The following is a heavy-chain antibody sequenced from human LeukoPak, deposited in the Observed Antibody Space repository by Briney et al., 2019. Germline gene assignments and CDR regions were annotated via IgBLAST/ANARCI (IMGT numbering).Heavy chain of an antibody. V-gene: IGHV1-8*01. CDR3: ARITIFFHGMDV. Sequence: ASVKASCKASGYTFTSYDINWVRQATGQGLEWMGWMNPNSGNTGYAQKFQGRVTMTRNTSISTAYMELSSLRSEDTAVYYCARITIFFHGMDVWGQGTTVTVSS. CDR2: MNPNSGNT. J-gene: IGHJ6*02. D-gene: IGHD3-3*01. CDR1: GYTFTSYD.